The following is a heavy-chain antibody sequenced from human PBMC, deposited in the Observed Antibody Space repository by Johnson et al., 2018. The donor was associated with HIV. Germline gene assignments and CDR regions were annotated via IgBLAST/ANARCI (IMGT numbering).Heavy chain of an antibody. CDR1: GLTFSSYG. CDR2: IHYDGSNK. V-gene: IGHV3-30*02. Sequence: QVQLVESGGGVVQPGGSLRLSCAAPGLTFSSYGMHWVRQAPGKGLEWVAFIHYDGSNKYYADSVKGRFTISRDNSKNTLYLQMTSLRAEDTAVYYCAKAVAARPQGNDGAFDIWGQGTRVTVSS. J-gene: IGHJ3*02. CDR3: AKAVAARPQGNDGAFDI. D-gene: IGHD6-6*01.